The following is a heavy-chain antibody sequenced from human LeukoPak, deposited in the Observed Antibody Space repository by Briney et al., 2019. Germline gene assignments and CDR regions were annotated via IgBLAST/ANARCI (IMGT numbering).Heavy chain of an antibody. V-gene: IGHV3-23*01. CDR3: ARIAARLHPIVD. CDR2: ISGSGGST. Sequence: RGTLRLSCAASGVTFSSYAMSSVREAPGKGLEWVSAISGSGGSTYYADTVKGRFTTSRDNSKNTPCLQMNSMRAADTAGYYCARIAARLHPIVDRGKGTLRIVTS. D-gene: IGHD6-6*01. J-gene: IGHJ4*02. CDR1: GVTFSSYA.